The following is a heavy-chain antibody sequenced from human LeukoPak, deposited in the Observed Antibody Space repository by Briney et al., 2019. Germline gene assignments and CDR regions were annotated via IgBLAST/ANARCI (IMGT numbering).Heavy chain of an antibody. CDR1: GFTFSSYA. Sequence: GGSLRLSCAASGFTFSSYAMSWVRQAPGKGLEWVSGISGSGVGTYYADSVKGRFTISRDNSKNTLYLQMISLSAEDTAVYYCAKASGYSYGYPFDYWGQGTLVTVSS. D-gene: IGHD5-18*01. CDR2: ISGSGVGT. CDR3: AKASGYSYGYPFDY. V-gene: IGHV3-23*01. J-gene: IGHJ4*02.